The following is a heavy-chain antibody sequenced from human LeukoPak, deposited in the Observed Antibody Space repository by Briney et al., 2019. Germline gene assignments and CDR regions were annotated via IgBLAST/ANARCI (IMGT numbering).Heavy chain of an antibody. J-gene: IGHJ4*02. Sequence: PGRSLRLSCAASGFTFSSYSMNWVRQAPGKGLEWVSSISSSSSYIYYADSVKGRFTISRDNAKNSLYLQMNSLRAEDTAVYYCARDGVDIVATISYFDYWGQGTLVTVSS. CDR2: ISSSSSYI. D-gene: IGHD5-12*01. CDR1: GFTFSSYS. CDR3: ARDGVDIVATISYFDY. V-gene: IGHV3-21*01.